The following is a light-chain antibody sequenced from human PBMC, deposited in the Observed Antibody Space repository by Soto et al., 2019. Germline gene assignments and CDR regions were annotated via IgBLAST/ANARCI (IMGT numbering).Light chain of an antibody. CDR3: SLNTGDNTWV. Sequence: QSALTQPPSVSGSPGQSVTISCTGTSSDLRIYNSVSWYQQPPGTAPKLIMYEVSDRPSGVPDRFSGSKSGNTASLTISGLQAEDEAEYYCSLNTGDNTWVFGGGTKLTVL. V-gene: IGLV2-18*01. CDR1: SSDLRIYNS. J-gene: IGLJ3*02. CDR2: EVS.